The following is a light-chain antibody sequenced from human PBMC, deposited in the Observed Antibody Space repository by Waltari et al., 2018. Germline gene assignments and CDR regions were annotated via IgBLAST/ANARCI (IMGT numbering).Light chain of an antibody. Sequence: DIRMTQSPSPVSASVGDRVTITCRAGQDIRTGLAWYQQKPGKAPRLLIYHASGLQSGVPSRCSGGGSGADFTLTISSLQPEDFATYSCQQSGTFPPAFGPGTKVEI. J-gene: IGKJ3*01. CDR1: QDIRTG. V-gene: IGKV1-12*01. CDR3: QQSGTFPPA. CDR2: HAS.